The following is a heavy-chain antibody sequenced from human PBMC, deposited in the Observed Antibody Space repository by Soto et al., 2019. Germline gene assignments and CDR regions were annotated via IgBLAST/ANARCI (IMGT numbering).Heavy chain of an antibody. V-gene: IGHV4-4*07. CDR1: GGSISSYY. CDR3: ARGGCSGDYCFDY. D-gene: IGHD4-17*01. J-gene: IGHJ4*02. CDR2: INNSGST. Sequence: LSLTCTVSGGSISSYYWSWIRQPAGKGLEWIGRINNSGSTSYNPSLSSRVSMSVDTSRNQFSLKLSSVTAADTAMYYCARGGCSGDYCFDYWGQGTLVTVSS.